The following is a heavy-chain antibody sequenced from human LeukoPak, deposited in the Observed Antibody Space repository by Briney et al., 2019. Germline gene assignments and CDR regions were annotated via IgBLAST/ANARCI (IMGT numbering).Heavy chain of an antibody. D-gene: IGHD6-13*01. CDR2: IYTGGST. Sequence: PSQTLSLTCTVSGGSISSGSYYWSWIRQPAGKGLEWIGRIYTGGSTNYNPSLKSRVTISVDTSKNQFSLKLSSVTAADTAVYYCARAEGSWYSIVWGQGTLVTVSS. CDR3: ARAEGSWYSIV. V-gene: IGHV4-61*02. J-gene: IGHJ4*02. CDR1: GGSISSGSYY.